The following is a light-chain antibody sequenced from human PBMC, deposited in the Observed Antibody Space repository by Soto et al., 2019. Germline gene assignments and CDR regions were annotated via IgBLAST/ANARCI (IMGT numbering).Light chain of an antibody. CDR3: CSYAGSYTFWV. V-gene: IGLV2-11*01. J-gene: IGLJ3*02. Sequence: QSALTQPRSVSGSPGQSVTISCTGTSSDVGGYNYVSWYQQHPGKAPKLMIYDVSKRPSGVPDRFSGSKSGNTASLTISGLQAEDEDDYYCCSYAGSYTFWVFGTGTKLTVL. CDR2: DVS. CDR1: SSDVGGYNY.